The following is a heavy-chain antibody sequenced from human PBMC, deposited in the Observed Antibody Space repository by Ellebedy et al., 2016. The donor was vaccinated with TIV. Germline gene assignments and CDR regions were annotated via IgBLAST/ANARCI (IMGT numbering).Heavy chain of an antibody. D-gene: IGHD2-21*02. CDR1: GGSFTGYY. CDR3: ARGVGYCGGDCYSDY. V-gene: IGHV4-34*01. CDR2: INLGVST. J-gene: IGHJ4*02. Sequence: MPSETLSLTCAVNGGSFTGYYWRWIRIRQPPGQGLEWIREINLGVSTNYNPSLKSRGTISIDTSKHQFSLNLTSVTAADTGVYYCARGVGYCGGDCYSDYWGQGTLVTVSS.